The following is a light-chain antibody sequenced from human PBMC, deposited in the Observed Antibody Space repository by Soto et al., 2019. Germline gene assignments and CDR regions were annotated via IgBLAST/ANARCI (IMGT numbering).Light chain of an antibody. CDR2: EGT. CDR3: CSYAGFTPYV. J-gene: IGLJ1*01. Sequence: QSALTQPASVSGSLGQSITISCTGTSSDVGSYNLVSWYQHHPGKAPKLLIFEGTKRPSGISNRFSGSKSGNTASLAISGLQAEDEAVYHCCSYAGFTPYVFGTVTKVTVL. CDR1: SSDVGSYNL. V-gene: IGLV2-23*01.